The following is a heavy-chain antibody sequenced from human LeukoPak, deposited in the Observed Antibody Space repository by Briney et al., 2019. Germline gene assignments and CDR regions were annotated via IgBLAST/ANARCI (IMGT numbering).Heavy chain of an antibody. CDR3: ARLSPYCSSTSCYHYGMDV. J-gene: IGHJ6*02. CDR1: GGSISSYY. Sequence: HPSETLSLTCSVSGGSISSYYWSWIRQPPGKGLEWIGFIYHSGSTNYNPSLKSRVTISVDTSKNQFSLKLSSVTAADTAVYYCARLSPYCSSTSCYHYGMDVWGQGTTVTVSS. V-gene: IGHV4-59*08. D-gene: IGHD2-2*01. CDR2: IYHSGST.